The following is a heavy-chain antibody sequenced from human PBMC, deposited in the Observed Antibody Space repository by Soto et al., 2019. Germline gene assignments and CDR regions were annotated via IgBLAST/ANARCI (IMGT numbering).Heavy chain of an antibody. Sequence: PSETLSLTCTVSGGSVSSGSYYWSWIRQPPGKGLEWIGYIYYSGSTNYNPSLRSRVTISVDTSKNQFSLKLSSVTAADTAVYYCARNDFIAAAVDYWGQGALVTVSS. J-gene: IGHJ4*02. V-gene: IGHV4-61*01. CDR1: GGSVSSGSYY. D-gene: IGHD6-13*01. CDR2: IYYSGST. CDR3: ARNDFIAAAVDY.